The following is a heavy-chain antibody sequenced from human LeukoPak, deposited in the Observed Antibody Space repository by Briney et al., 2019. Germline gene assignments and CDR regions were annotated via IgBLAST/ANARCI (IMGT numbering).Heavy chain of an antibody. V-gene: IGHV3-74*01. J-gene: IGHJ4*02. D-gene: IGHD1-1*01. CDR1: GFTFSSYW. CDR2: ISSDGSST. CDR3: ARALPPSVNTPWK. Sequence: GGSLRLSCAASGFTFSSYWMHWVRQAPGKGLVWVSSISSDGSSTSYADSVKGRFTIFRDNAKNTLYLQMNSLGAEDTAVYYCARALPPSVNTPWKWGQGTQVTVSS.